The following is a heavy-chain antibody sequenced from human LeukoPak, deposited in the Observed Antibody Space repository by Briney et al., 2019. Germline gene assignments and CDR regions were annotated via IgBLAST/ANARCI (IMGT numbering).Heavy chain of an antibody. D-gene: IGHD3-10*01. V-gene: IGHV3-74*01. J-gene: IGHJ5*02. CDR3: ARVASGSYNWFDP. CDR1: GFTFSRYW. CDR2: INTDGSRT. Sequence: HPGGSLRLSCAASGFTFSRYWMHWVRQAPKKGLVWVSRINTDGSRTTYADSVKGRFTISRDNAKNTVYLQMNSLRAEDTAVYYCARVASGSYNWFDPWGQGTLVTVSS.